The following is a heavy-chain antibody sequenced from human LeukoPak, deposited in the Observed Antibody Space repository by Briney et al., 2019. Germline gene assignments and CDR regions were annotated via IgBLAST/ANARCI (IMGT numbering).Heavy chain of an antibody. CDR1: GYTFTSYY. Sequence: ASVKVSCKASGYTFTSYYMHWVRQAPGQGLEWMGIINPSGGSTSYAQKFQGRVTMTRDTSTSTVYMELSSLRSEDTAVYYCARDQGYCSSTSCLDDYYYYMDVWGKGTTVTVSS. J-gene: IGHJ6*03. CDR3: ARDQGYCSSTSCLDDYYYYMDV. V-gene: IGHV1-46*01. CDR2: INPSGGST. D-gene: IGHD2-2*01.